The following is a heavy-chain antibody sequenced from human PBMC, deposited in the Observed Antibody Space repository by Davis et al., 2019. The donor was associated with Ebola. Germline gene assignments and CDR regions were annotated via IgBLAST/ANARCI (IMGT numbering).Heavy chain of an antibody. D-gene: IGHD3-9*01. CDR3: ARTDKRSYYYYGMDV. CDR1: GYTFTSYG. J-gene: IGHJ6*02. V-gene: IGHV1-18*01. CDR2: ISAYNGDT. Sequence: AASVKVSCKASGYTFTSYGISWVRQAPGQGLEWMGWISAYNGDTNYAQKFQGRVTMTTDTSTSTAYMELRRLRSDDTAVYYCARTDKRSYYYYGMDVWGQGTTVTVSS.